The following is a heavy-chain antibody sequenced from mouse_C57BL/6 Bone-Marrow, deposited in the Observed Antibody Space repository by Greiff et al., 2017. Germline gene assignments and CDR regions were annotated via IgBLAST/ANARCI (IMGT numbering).Heavy chain of an antibody. CDR1: GFTFSSYA. CDR2: ISDGGSYT. CDR3: ARGLRFAY. J-gene: IGHJ3*01. Sequence: EVNLVESGGGLVKPGGSLKLSCAASGFTFSSYAMSWVRQTPEKRLEWVATISDGGSYTYYPDNVKGRFTISRDNAKNNLYLQMSHLKSEDTAMYYCARGLRFAYWGQGTLVTVSA. V-gene: IGHV5-4*03.